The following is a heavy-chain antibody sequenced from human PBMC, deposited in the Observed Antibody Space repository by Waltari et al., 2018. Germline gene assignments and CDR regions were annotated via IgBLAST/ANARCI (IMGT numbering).Heavy chain of an antibody. Sequence: QVQLVESGGGVVQPGRSLRLSCAASGFTFSSYGMHWVRQAPGQGLAWVAVIWYDGSNKYYADSVKGRFTISRDNSKNTLYLQMNSLRAEDTAMYYCAKDPDPCGGDCYPGEYFQHWGQGTLVTVSS. CDR1: GFTFSSYG. D-gene: IGHD2-21*01. CDR2: IWYDGSNK. J-gene: IGHJ1*01. V-gene: IGHV3-30*18. CDR3: AKDPDPCGGDCYPGEYFQH.